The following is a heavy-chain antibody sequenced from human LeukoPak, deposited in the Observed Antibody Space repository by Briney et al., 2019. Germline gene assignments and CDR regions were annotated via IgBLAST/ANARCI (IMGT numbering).Heavy chain of an antibody. CDR2: INSDGSSI. V-gene: IGHV3-74*01. Sequence: PGGSLRLSCAASGFILSNYWMHWVRQAPGKGLVWVSRINSDGSSISYADSVKGRFTISRDNAKNTLYLQMNSLTTEDTAVYYCATDHGSGSWNYYAKTFDIWGRGTMVTVSS. J-gene: IGHJ3*02. CDR3: ATDHGSGSWNYYAKTFDI. CDR1: GFILSNYW. D-gene: IGHD3-10*01.